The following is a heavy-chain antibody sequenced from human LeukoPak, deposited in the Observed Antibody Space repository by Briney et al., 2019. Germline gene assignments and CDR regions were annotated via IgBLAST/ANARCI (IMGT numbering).Heavy chain of an antibody. CDR3: TTVTSYYDSSGQDAFDI. J-gene: IGHJ3*02. CDR2: IKSKTDGGTI. D-gene: IGHD3-22*01. Sequence: GGSLRLSCAASGFTFSNAWRSWVRQAPGKGLEWVGRIKSKTDGGTIDYAAPVKGRFTISRDDSKNTLYLQMNSLKTEDTAVYYCTTVTSYYDSSGQDAFDIWGQGTMVTVSS. V-gene: IGHV3-15*01. CDR1: GFTFSNAW.